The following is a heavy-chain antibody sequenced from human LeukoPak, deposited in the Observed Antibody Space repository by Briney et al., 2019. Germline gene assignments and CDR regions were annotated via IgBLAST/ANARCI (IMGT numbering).Heavy chain of an antibody. J-gene: IGHJ5*02. V-gene: IGHV4-59*01. D-gene: IGHD5-24*01. Sequence: SETLSLTCTVSGDSISDYYWSWIRQPPGKGLEWIGEVYYSGSTHYNPSLKSRLTISVDTSKNQFSLRLRSVTAADTDMYYCARELDGDGGWFDPWGQGTLVTVSS. CDR2: VYYSGST. CDR3: ARELDGDGGWFDP. CDR1: GDSISDYY.